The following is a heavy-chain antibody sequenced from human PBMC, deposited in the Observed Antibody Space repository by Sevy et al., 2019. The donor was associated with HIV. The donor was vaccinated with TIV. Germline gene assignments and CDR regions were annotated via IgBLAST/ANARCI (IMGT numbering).Heavy chain of an antibody. CDR1: GFTFSSYG. Sequence: GGSLRLSCAASGFTFSSYGMGWVRQAPGRGLKWVSAITGSGGNSFYADSVKGRFTISRDSSQNTLYLQLSSLRSEDTAIYYCAKLCSSRSCYFDSWGQGTLVTVSS. V-gene: IGHV3-23*01. D-gene: IGHD2-15*01. CDR3: AKLCSSRSCYFDS. J-gene: IGHJ4*02. CDR2: ITGSGGNS.